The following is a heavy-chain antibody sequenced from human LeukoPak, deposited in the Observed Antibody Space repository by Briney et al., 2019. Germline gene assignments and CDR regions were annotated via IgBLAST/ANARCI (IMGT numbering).Heavy chain of an antibody. D-gene: IGHD1-1*01. J-gene: IGHJ5*02. Sequence: GESLKISCKSSGYSFTSYWIGWVRQMPGKGLEWMGIIYPGDSDTTYSPSFQGQVTISADKSISTAYLQWSSLKASDTAMYYRARSKSHNYWLDPWGQGTLVTVSP. CDR3: ARSKSHNYWLDP. CDR2: IYPGDSDT. V-gene: IGHV5-51*01. CDR1: GYSFTSYW.